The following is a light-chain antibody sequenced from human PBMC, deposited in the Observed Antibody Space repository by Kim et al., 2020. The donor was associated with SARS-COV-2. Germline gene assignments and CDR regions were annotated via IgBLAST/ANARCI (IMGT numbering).Light chain of an antibody. CDR1: QDSGNS. Sequence: DIQMTQSPSSLSASVGDRVTITCRASQDSGNSLAWFQQKPGKAPKSLIYEASTLQSGVPPKFSGSGSGTDFTLTISSLQPEDFATYFCQQYNSFPLTFGGGTKVEI. CDR3: QQYNSFPLT. CDR2: EAS. J-gene: IGKJ4*01. V-gene: IGKV1-16*02.